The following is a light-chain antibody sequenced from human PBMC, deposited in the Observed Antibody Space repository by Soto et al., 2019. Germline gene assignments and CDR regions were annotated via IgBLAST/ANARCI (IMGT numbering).Light chain of an antibody. J-gene: IGKJ4*01. Sequence: EIVMTQSPATLSLSPGERATLSCRASQSVYSNLAWYQQKPGQTPRLLIYESSTRATGIPARFSGGGSGTEFTLTLSSLQSEDFADYFCQQYQRWPLTFGGGTKVEIK. CDR3: QQYQRWPLT. V-gene: IGKV3-15*01. CDR1: QSVYSN. CDR2: ESS.